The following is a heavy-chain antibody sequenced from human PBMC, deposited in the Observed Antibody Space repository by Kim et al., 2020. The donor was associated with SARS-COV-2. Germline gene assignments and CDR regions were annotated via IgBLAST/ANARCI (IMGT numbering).Heavy chain of an antibody. V-gene: IGHV3-23*03. CDR3: AKDRDSSSWYGLFDY. CDR2: IYSGGSST. CDR1: GFTFSSYA. Sequence: GGSLRLSCAASGFTFSSYAMSWVRQAPGKGLEWVSVIYSGGSSTYYADSVKGRFTISRDNSKNTLYLQMNSLRAEDTAVYYCAKDRDSSSWYGLFDYWGQGTLVTVSS. D-gene: IGHD6-13*01. J-gene: IGHJ4*02.